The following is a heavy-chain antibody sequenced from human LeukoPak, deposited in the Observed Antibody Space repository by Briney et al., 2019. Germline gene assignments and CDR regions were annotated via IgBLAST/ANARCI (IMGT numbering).Heavy chain of an antibody. CDR3: ARTAAGTFFDY. V-gene: IGHV3-53*01. Sequence: GGSLRLSCAVSGFTVSSNYMSWVRQAPGKGLEWVSIIYSGGYTFYADSVKGRFTISRDNSKNTLYLQMDSLRAEDTAVYYCARTAAGTFFDYWGQGTLVTVSS. CDR2: IYSGGYT. CDR1: GFTVSSNY. D-gene: IGHD6-13*01. J-gene: IGHJ4*02.